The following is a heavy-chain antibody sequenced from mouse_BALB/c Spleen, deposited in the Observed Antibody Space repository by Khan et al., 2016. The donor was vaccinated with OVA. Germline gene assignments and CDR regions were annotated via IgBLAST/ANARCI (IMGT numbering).Heavy chain of an antibody. D-gene: IGHD2-14*01. CDR3: ACIRFYYRYSFVDY. CDR2: ISYSGSP. CDR1: AYSITSDYA. J-gene: IGHJ2*01. Sequence: EVQLQESGPGLVKPSQSLSLTCTVTAYSITSDYAWTWIRQFPGNKLEWMGYISYSGSPSYNPSLKSRITITRDTSKNQFVLQLIAETTEDTATYYCACIRFYYRYSFVDYWGQGTTRTVSS. V-gene: IGHV3-2*02.